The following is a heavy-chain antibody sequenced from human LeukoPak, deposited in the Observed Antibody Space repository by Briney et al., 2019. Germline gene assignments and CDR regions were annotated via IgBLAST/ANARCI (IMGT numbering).Heavy chain of an antibody. CDR3: AKDGVGTDYYYYMDV. J-gene: IGHJ6*03. CDR1: GFTFSSYA. Sequence: GESLRLSCAASGFTFSSYAMTWVRQAPGKGLEWVSTISGSGGNTYYADSVQGRFTISRDNSKNTLYLQMNSLRTEDTAVYYCAKDGVGTDYYYYMDVWGKGTTVTVSS. CDR2: ISGSGGNT. D-gene: IGHD3-3*01. V-gene: IGHV3-23*01.